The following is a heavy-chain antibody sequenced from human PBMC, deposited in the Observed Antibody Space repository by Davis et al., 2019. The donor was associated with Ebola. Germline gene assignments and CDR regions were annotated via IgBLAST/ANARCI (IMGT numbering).Heavy chain of an antibody. Sequence: AASVKVSCKASGYTFNIYYMYWVRQAPGQGLEWMGIINPSGGTTSYAQKFQGRVTMTRDTSTSTVYMELISLRSEDTSVYYCTSPGIVAGAPRYWGQGTLVTVSS. D-gene: IGHD6-13*01. CDR3: TSPGIVAGAPRY. J-gene: IGHJ4*02. CDR1: GYTFNIYY. CDR2: INPSGGTT. V-gene: IGHV1-46*02.